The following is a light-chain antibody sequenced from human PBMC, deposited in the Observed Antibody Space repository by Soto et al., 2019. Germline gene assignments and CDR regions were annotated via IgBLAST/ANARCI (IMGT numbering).Light chain of an antibody. J-gene: IGKJ1*01. V-gene: IGKV3D-15*01. CDR2: GAS. Sequence: EIVLTQSPGTLSVSPGERATLSCRASQVVVTAYIHWYQHKPGQAPRLLISGASTRASGIPDRFSGSGVGTDFTLTISSLQSEDFAVYYCQQYNNWPPSWTFGQGTKVEIK. CDR1: QVVVTA. CDR3: QQYNNWPPSWT.